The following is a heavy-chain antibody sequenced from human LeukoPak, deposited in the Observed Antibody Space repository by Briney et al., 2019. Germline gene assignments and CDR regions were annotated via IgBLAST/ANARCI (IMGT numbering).Heavy chain of an antibody. CDR2: ISSGGVST. J-gene: IGHJ4*02. V-gene: IGHV3-23*01. CDR3: SGDSYGPDYYDSSGYSY. Sequence: GGSLRLSCAASRFTFRSYAMSWVRQAPGKGLEWVSAISSGGVSTYYADSAKGRFTISRDNSKNTLYLQMNSLRAEDTAVYYCSGDSYGPDYYDSSGYSYWGQGTLVTVTS. CDR1: RFTFRSYA. D-gene: IGHD3-22*01.